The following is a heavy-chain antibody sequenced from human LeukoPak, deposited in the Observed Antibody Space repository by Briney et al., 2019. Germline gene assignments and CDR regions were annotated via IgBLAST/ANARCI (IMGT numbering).Heavy chain of an antibody. D-gene: IGHD3-10*01. V-gene: IGHV3-48*01. Sequence: YPGGSLRLSCAASGFTFSTYEMNWVRQAPGKGLEWVSYISSSSSTIYYADSVKGRFTISRDNAKNSLYLQMNSLRAEDTAVYYCASGGKKRLLWFGEFYFDYWGQGTLVTVSS. J-gene: IGHJ4*02. CDR2: ISSSSSTI. CDR1: GFTFSTYE. CDR3: ASGGKKRLLWFGEFYFDY.